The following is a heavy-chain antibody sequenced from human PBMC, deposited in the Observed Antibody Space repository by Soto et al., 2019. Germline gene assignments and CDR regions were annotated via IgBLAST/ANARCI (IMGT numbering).Heavy chain of an antibody. CDR2: INPNTGGT. Sequence: ASVQVYCKISGYPFTDYYLHWVRQAPGQGLEWVGWINPNTGGTNYAQRFQGRVTMTRDTSISTAYMELSRLTSDDTAVYYCARDPVGGGAPDYCDYWRQRTLVTVSS. V-gene: IGHV1-2*02. CDR1: GYPFTDYY. CDR3: ARDPVGGGAPDYCDY. J-gene: IGHJ4*02. D-gene: IGHD3-16*01.